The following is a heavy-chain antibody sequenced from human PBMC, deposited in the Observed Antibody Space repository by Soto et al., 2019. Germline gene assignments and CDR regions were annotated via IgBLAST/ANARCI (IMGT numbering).Heavy chain of an antibody. J-gene: IGHJ4*02. CDR1: GFTFSNYA. CDR2: ITGSGGGT. CDR3: AKRPLTAAGFDY. D-gene: IGHD6-13*01. V-gene: IGHV3-23*01. Sequence: EVQLLESGGGLVQPGGSLRLSCAASGFTFSNYAMTWVRQAPGKGLEWVSVITGSGGGTYFVDSVKGRFTISRDNSKNTLYLQMTSLRAEDTAVYYCAKRPLTAAGFDYWGQGTLVTVSS.